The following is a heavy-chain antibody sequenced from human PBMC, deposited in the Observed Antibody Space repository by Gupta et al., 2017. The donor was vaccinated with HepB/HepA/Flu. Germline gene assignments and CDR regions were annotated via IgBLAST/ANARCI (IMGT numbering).Heavy chain of an antibody. Sequence: EVQLLESGGGSVQPGGSLRLSCAASGLTFSGNAMSWVRQAPGKGLEWVSGIGSDGNAHYRDFVKGRFTISRDNSKNTVYLQMNSLRAEDTAVYYCAKDLYFWSAMDVWGKGITVTVSS. V-gene: IGHV3-23*01. CDR3: AKDLYFWSAMDV. J-gene: IGHJ6*03. D-gene: IGHD3-3*01. CDR2: IGSDGNA. CDR1: GLTFSGNA.